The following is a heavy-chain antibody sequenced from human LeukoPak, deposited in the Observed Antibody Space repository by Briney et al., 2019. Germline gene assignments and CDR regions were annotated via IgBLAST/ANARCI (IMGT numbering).Heavy chain of an antibody. Sequence: GGSLRLSCAGSGFTFSSYAMDWVRQAPGKGLEWVGRIKSKTDGGTTDYAAPVKGRFTISRDDSKNTLYLQMNSLKTEDTAVYYCTTGLDWLFREWGALSYWGQGTLVTVSS. J-gene: IGHJ4*02. D-gene: IGHD3-3*01. CDR2: IKSKTDGGTT. V-gene: IGHV3-15*07. CDR1: GFTFSSYA. CDR3: TTGLDWLFREWGALSY.